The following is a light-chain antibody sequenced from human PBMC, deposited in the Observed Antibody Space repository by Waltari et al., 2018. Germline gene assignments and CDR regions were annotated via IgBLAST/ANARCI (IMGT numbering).Light chain of an antibody. V-gene: IGKV3-20*01. J-gene: IGKJ2*01. CDR2: VAS. Sequence: VLTQPPPTLSCSPGERSPLPARARQSTTKKFFPWYQQNPGQATGLLIYVASSRTAGIPDRFSGSGSGTDFTLTISRLEPEDSAVYYCQQYGSSVMYTFGQGTKLEIK. CDR3: QQYGSSVMYT. CDR1: QSTTKKF.